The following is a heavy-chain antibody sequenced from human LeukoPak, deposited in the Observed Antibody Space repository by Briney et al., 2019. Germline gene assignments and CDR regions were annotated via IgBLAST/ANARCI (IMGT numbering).Heavy chain of an antibody. V-gene: IGHV3-30*18. Sequence: GRSLRLSCAASGFTFSSYGMHWVRQAPGKGLEWVAVISYDGSNKYHADSVKGRFTISRDNSKNTLYLQMNSLRAEDTAVYYCAKDHYDNYFDYWGQGTLVTVSS. D-gene: IGHD3-16*01. CDR3: AKDHYDNYFDY. CDR2: ISYDGSNK. CDR1: GFTFSSYG. J-gene: IGHJ4*02.